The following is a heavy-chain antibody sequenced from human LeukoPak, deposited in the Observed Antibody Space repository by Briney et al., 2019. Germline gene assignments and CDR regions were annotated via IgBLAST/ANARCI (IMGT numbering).Heavy chain of an antibody. J-gene: IGHJ5*02. V-gene: IGHV3-21*01. D-gene: IGHD2-2*02. CDR3: ARDLSRDCSSTSCYTFDP. Sequence: GGSLRLSCAASGFTFSSYSMNWVRQAPGKGLEWVSSISSSSYIYYADSAKGRFTISRDNAKNSLYLQMNSLRAEDTAVYYCARDLSRDCSSTSCYTFDPWGQGTLVTVSS. CDR1: GFTFSSYS. CDR2: ISSSSYI.